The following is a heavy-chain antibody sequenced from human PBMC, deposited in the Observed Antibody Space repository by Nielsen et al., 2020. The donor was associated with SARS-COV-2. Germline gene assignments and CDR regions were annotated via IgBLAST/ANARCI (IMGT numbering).Heavy chain of an antibody. V-gene: IGHV3-23*01. D-gene: IGHD3-10*01. CDR3: ARGGYYGSGIDY. J-gene: IGHJ4*02. CDR2: ISGSGGST. Sequence: GESLKISCAASGFTFSSYAMSWVRQAPGKGLEWVSAISGSGGSTYYADSVKGRFTISRDNSKNTLYLQMNSLRAEDTAVYYCARGGYYGSGIDYWGQGTLVTVSS. CDR1: GFTFSSYA.